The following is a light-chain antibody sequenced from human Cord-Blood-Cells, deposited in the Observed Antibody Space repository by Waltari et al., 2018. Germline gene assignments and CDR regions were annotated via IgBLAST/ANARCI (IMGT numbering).Light chain of an antibody. V-gene: IGKV3-20*01. CDR1: QSVSSSY. CDR2: GAS. Sequence: EIVLTQSPGTLSLSPGERATLSCRASQSVSSSYLAWYQQKPGQAPRLLIYGASSRATGIPDRFSGSGSGTDFTLTISRLEPEDLAVYYCQQYGRSPRTFGQGNKVEIK. CDR3: QQYGRSPRT. J-gene: IGKJ1*01.